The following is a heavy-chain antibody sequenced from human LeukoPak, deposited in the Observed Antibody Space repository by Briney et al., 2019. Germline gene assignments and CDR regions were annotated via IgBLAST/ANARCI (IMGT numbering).Heavy chain of an antibody. CDR2: VDPRDGGT. V-gene: IGHV1-24*01. D-gene: IGHD4-17*01. J-gene: IGHJ6*02. CDR3: ATFIPRPNDYGDYLYYYYGMDV. Sequence: EASVKVSCKVSGNTLTELSMHWVRQAPGKGLEWMGGVDPRDGGTFYAQRFQGRVTMTEDTSTDTAYMELSSLRSEDTAIYYCATFIPRPNDYGDYLYYYYGMDVWGQGTTVTVSS. CDR1: GNTLTELS.